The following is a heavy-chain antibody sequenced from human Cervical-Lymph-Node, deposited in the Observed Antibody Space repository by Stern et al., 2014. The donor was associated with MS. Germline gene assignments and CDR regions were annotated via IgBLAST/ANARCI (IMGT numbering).Heavy chain of an antibody. Sequence: EVHLVESGGGVIQPGGSLRLSCTASGFTVSRDYMTWVRQAPGKGLEWVSLITNVGNPFYTDSVKGRFTISRDDSKNTVYLHMTSLRAEDTAMYYCARDTSSPERSDWWGQGTLVTVSS. J-gene: IGHJ4*02. CDR1: GFTVSRDY. CDR3: ARDTSSPERSDW. D-gene: IGHD1-1*01. CDR2: ITNVGNP. V-gene: IGHV3-53*01.